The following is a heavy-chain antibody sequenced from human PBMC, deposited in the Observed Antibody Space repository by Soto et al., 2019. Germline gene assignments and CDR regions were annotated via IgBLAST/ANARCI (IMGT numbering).Heavy chain of an antibody. CDR1: GYTFTSYG. CDR2: ISAYNGNT. CDR3: SRTYDYDSSGDY. V-gene: IGHV1-18*01. D-gene: IGHD3-22*01. J-gene: IGHJ4*02. Sequence: QVQLVQSGAEVKKPGASVKVSCKASGYTFTSYGISWVRQGPGQGLEWMGWISAYNGNTNYAQKLQGRVTMTKDTATSTAYMELRSLSSDDTAVDYCSRTYDYDSSGDYWGQGTLVTVSS.